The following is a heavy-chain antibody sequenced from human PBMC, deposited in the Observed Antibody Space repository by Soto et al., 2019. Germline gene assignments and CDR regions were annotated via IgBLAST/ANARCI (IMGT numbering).Heavy chain of an antibody. CDR2: LSSVGNTA. CDR3: VRGKYSGSYFFDY. V-gene: IGHV3-74*01. CDR1: GFSFNNDW. D-gene: IGHD1-26*01. Sequence: EVQLVESGGGLVQPGGSLRLSCEASGFSFNNDWMHWVRQAPGKGLVWVSSLSSVGNTADYADSVTGRFTISRDNAKNTLYLQMNSLGAEDTAIYYCVRGKYSGSYFFDYWGQGTLVTVSS. J-gene: IGHJ4*02.